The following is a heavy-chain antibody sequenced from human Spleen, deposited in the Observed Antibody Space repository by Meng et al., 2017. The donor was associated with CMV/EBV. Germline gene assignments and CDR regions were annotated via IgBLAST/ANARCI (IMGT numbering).Heavy chain of an antibody. CDR1: GGSVSSATYF. J-gene: IGHJ4*02. V-gene: IGHV4-61*01. CDR2: ISHGGSA. D-gene: IGHD5-18*01. Sequence: SETLSLTCTVSGGSVSSATYFWSWIRQSPGKGLEWMGYISHGGSASYNPPLKSRVTISLDTSKNQFSLRLSSVTAADTAVYYCARDPGYSYGALWGQGTLVTVSS. CDR3: ARDPGYSYGAL.